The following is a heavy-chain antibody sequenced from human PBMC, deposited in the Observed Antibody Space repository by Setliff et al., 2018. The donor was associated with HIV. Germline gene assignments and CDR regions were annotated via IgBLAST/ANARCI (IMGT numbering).Heavy chain of an antibody. CDR2: VDYSGDT. Sequence: SETLSLTCSISGATIHYHYWSWIRQPPGKGLEWIGYVDYSGDTEYNPSLQSRATISRDPSKSQVSLNLNSATAADTAVYTCARGRDCSGVDCLIRYYYYSGLDVWGQGTTVTVSS. D-gene: IGHD2-15*01. V-gene: IGHV4-59*11. CDR3: ARGRDCSGVDCLIRYYYYSGLDV. CDR1: GATIHYHY. J-gene: IGHJ6*02.